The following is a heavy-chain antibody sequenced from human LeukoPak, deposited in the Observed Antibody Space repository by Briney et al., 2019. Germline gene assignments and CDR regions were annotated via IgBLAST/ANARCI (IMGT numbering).Heavy chain of an antibody. D-gene: IGHD7-27*01. CDR1: GGSISSGGYY. CDR3: ASLELTGDAQGY. Sequence: SETPSLTCTVSGGSISSGGYYWSWIRQHPGKGLEWIGYIYYSGSTYYNPSLKSRVTISVDTSKNQFSLKLSSVTAADTAVYYCASLELTGDAQGYWGQGTLVTVSS. V-gene: IGHV4-31*03. CDR2: IYYSGST. J-gene: IGHJ4*02.